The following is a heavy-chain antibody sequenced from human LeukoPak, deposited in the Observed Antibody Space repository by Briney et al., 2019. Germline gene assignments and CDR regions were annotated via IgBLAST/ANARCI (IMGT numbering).Heavy chain of an antibody. V-gene: IGHV1-18*04. CDR2: IRPYNGNT. D-gene: IGHD3-16*01. Sequence: GASVKVSCKASGYTFTGYYMHWVRQAPGQGLEWMGWIRPYNGNTNYAQNLQGRVTMTTDTSTTTAYMELRSLRSDDTAVYYCARVGQELELGEQGDFWGQGTLVTVSS. J-gene: IGHJ4*02. CDR1: GYTFTGYY. CDR3: ARVGQELELGEQGDF.